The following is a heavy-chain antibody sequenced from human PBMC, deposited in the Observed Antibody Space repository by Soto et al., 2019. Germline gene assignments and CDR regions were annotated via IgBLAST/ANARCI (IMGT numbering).Heavy chain of an antibody. Sequence: QVQLVESGGGLVKPGGSLRLSCAASGFTFSDYYMSWIRQAPGKGLEWVSYISSSSSYTNYADSVKGRFTISRDNAKNSLYLQMNSLRAEDTAVYYCARVRYNVVVVAAMKVKQYYFDYWGQGTLVTVSS. CDR2: ISSSSSYT. V-gene: IGHV3-11*06. CDR1: GFTFSDYY. CDR3: ARVRYNVVVVAAMKVKQYYFDY. J-gene: IGHJ4*02. D-gene: IGHD2-15*01.